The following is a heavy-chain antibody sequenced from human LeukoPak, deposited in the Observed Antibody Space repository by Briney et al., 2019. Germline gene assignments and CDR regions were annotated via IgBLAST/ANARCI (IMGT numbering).Heavy chain of an antibody. D-gene: IGHD5-12*01. CDR1: GGTFSSYA. CDR2: IIPIFGTA. CDR3: AREGHSGYDSRH. Sequence: ASVKVSCKASGGTFSSYAISWVRQAPGQGLEWMGGIIPIFGTANYAQKFQGRVTITADESTSTAYMELSSLRSEDTAVYYCAREGHSGYDSRHCGQGTLVTVSS. V-gene: IGHV1-69*13. J-gene: IGHJ4*02.